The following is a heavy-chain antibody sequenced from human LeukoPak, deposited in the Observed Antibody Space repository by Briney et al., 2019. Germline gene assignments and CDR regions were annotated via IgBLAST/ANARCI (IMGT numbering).Heavy chain of an antibody. V-gene: IGHV3-30*03. D-gene: IGHD6-6*01. CDR2: ISYDGSNK. J-gene: IGHJ4*02. Sequence: GGSLRLSCAASGFTFSSYGMHWVRQAPGKGLEWVAVISYDGSNKYYADSVKGRFTISRDNSKNTLYLQMNSLRSEDTAVYFCARDRTRSVGSGLGRALMLVYWGQGTLVTVSS. CDR1: GFTFSSYG. CDR3: ARDRTRSVGSGLGRALMLVY.